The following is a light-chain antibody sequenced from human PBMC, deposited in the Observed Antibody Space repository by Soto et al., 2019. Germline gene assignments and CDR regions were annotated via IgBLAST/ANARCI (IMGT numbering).Light chain of an antibody. CDR2: GTS. CDR3: QQYGKSPIT. CDR1: ERIYSAY. V-gene: IGKV3-20*01. J-gene: IGKJ5*01. Sequence: LKQYPGTLSLSRGERATLSCRASERIYSAYLGWYQQKPGQAPRLLNYGTSSRATGIPDRLSGSGSGTDFTLTISRLEPEDFAVYYCQQYGKSPITFGQGTRLEI.